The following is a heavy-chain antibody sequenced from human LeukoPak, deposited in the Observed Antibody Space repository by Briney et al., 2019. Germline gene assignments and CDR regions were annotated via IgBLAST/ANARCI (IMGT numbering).Heavy chain of an antibody. Sequence: SETLSLTCTVSGGSISSYYWSWIRQPPGKGLEWIGYIYYSGSTNYNPSLKSRVTMSADTSKKQFSLKLSSVTAADTAVYYCARVPRSYYYYYYMDVWGKGTTVTVSS. J-gene: IGHJ6*03. CDR1: GGSISSYY. V-gene: IGHV4-59*01. CDR2: IYYSGST. CDR3: ARVPRSYYYYYYMDV.